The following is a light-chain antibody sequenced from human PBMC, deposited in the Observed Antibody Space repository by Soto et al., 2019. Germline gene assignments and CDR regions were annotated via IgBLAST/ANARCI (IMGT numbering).Light chain of an antibody. CDR1: SSNIGSNY. Sequence: QSVLTQPPSASGTPGQRVTISCSGSSSNIGSNYVNWYQQLPGTAPKLLIYRNNQRPSGVPDRFSGSKSGTSASLAITGLQAEDEADYYCQSYDSSPHVVFGGGTKLTVL. V-gene: IGLV1-44*01. J-gene: IGLJ2*01. CDR2: RNN. CDR3: QSYDSSPHVV.